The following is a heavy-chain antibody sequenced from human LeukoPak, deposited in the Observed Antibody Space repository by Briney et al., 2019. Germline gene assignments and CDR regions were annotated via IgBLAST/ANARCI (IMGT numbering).Heavy chain of an antibody. J-gene: IGHJ3*02. CDR3: AKGLFSGSYPDGVAFDI. Sequence: GGSLRLSCAASGFTFTTYAMTWVRQAPGKGLEWVSGISGSGGMTYQADSVRGRFTISRDNSKNTLDLQMNSLRAEDTAVYYCAKGLFSGSYPDGVAFDIRGQGTLFTVSP. D-gene: IGHD1-26*01. CDR1: GFTFTTYA. CDR2: ISGSGGMT. V-gene: IGHV3-23*01.